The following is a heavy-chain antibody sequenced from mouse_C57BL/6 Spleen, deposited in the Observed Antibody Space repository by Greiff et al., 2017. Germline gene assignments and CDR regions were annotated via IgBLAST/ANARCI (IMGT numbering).Heavy chain of an antibody. D-gene: IGHD2-2*01. CDR1: GYAFSSYW. CDR3: ARIDDGYDEDWYFDG. V-gene: IGHV1-80*01. CDR2: IYPGDGDT. Sequence: QVQLKESGAELVKPGASVKISCKASGYAFSSYWMNWVKQRPGKGLEWIGQIYPGDGDTNYNGKFKGKATLTADKSSSTAYMQLSSLTSEDSAVYFCARIDDGYDEDWYFDGWGTGTTVTVSS. J-gene: IGHJ1*03.